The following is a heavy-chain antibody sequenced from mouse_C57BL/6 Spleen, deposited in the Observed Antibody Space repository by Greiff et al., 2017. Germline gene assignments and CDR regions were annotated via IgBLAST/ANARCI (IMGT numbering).Heavy chain of an antibody. CDR2: IYPNSGSI. CDR1: GYTFTSYW. D-gene: IGHD1-1*01. V-gene: IGHV1-64*01. Sequence: VQLQQPGAELVKPGASVKLSCKASGYTFTSYWMHWVKQRPGQGLEWIGMIYPNSGSINYNEKFKNKATLTADKSSSTAYMRLSSLTSEDSAVXYCARGHGSSYWYFDVWGTGTTVTVSS. CDR3: ARGHGSSYWYFDV. J-gene: IGHJ1*03.